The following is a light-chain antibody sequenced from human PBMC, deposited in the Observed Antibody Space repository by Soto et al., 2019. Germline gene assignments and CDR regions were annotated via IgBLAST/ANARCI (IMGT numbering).Light chain of an antibody. CDR3: QQSYSTLLVT. CDR2: AAS. CDR1: ESISRH. V-gene: IGKV1-39*01. Sequence: DIQMTQSPSSLSASVGDRVTITCRASESISRHVNWYRQKPGKAPKLLIYAASSLQNGVPSRFSGSGSGTDFTLTISNLQPEDFATYYCQQSYSTLLVTFGQGTRLEIK. J-gene: IGKJ5*01.